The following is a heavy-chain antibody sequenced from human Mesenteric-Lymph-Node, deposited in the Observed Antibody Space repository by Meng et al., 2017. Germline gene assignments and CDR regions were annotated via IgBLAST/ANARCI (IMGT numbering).Heavy chain of an antibody. J-gene: IGHJ4*02. CDR3: ARDSQGGNFGY. Sequence: SETLSLTCTVSGGSISSGSYYWSWIRQPAGKGLEWIGRIYTSGSTNYNPSLKSRVTISVDTSKNQFSLKLSSVTAADTAVYYCARDSQGGNFGYWGQGTLVTVSS. CDR1: GGSISSGSYY. D-gene: IGHD2-15*01. CDR2: IYTSGST. V-gene: IGHV4-61*02.